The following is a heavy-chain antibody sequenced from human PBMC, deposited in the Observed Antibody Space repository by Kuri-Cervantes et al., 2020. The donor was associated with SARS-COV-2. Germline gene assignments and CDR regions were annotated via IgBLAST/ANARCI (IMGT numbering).Heavy chain of an antibody. CDR2: ISSSSSYT. CDR1: GFTFSDYY. V-gene: IGHV3-11*05. Sequence: GGSLRLSCAASGFTFSDYYMSWIRQAPGKGPEWVSYISSSSSYTNYADSVKGRFTISRDNAKNSLYLQMNSLRAEDTAVYYCARAPQWVAGDDAFDIWGQGTMVTVSS. J-gene: IGHJ3*02. D-gene: IGHD6-19*01. CDR3: ARAPQWVAGDDAFDI.